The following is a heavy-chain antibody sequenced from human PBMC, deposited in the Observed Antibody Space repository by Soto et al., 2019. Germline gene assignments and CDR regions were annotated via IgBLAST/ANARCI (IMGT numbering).Heavy chain of an antibody. CDR3: ARTYYYDSSGPNGYYFDY. J-gene: IGHJ4*02. Sequence: SETLSLTCTVSGGSISSGGYYWSWIRQHPGKGLEWIGYIYYSGSTYYNPSLKSRVTISVDTSKNQFSLKLSSVTAADTAVYYCARTYYYDSSGPNGYYFDYWGQGTLVTVSS. CDR2: IYYSGST. D-gene: IGHD3-22*01. CDR1: GGSISSGGYY. V-gene: IGHV4-31*03.